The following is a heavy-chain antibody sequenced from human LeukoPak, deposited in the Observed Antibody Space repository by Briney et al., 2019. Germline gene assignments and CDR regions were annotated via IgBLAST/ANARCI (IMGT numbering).Heavy chain of an antibody. CDR1: GFTFISYA. D-gene: IGHD3-22*01. V-gene: IGHV3-30-3*01. J-gene: IGHJ4*02. Sequence: GGSLRLSCAASGFTFISYAMHWVRQAPGKGLEWVAVISYDGSNKYYADSVKGRFTISRDNSKNTLYLQMNSLRAEDTAVYYCASDLVTDYYDSSGYYPFDYWGQGTLVTVSS. CDR3: ASDLVTDYYDSSGYYPFDY. CDR2: ISYDGSNK.